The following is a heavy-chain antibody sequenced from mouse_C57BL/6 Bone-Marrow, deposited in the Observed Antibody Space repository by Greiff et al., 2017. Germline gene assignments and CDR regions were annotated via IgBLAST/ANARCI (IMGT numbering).Heavy chain of an antibody. D-gene: IGHD1-1*01. CDR3: SRQVTTVIATKYFDV. V-gene: IGHV5-9*01. Sequence: EVQRVESGGGLVKPGGSLKLSCAASGFTFSSYTMSWVRQTPEKRLQWVAAISGCGGNTYYPDSVKGRFTISRDNDKNILYLQMSSLRSEDTALYYCSRQVTTVIATKYFDVWGTGTTVTVSS. CDR2: ISGCGGNT. CDR1: GFTFSSYT. J-gene: IGHJ1*03.